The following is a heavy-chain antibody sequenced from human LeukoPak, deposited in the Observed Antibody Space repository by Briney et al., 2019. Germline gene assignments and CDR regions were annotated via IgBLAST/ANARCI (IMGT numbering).Heavy chain of an antibody. J-gene: IGHJ4*02. CDR2: LFDSVNT. D-gene: IGHD5-18*01. V-gene: IGHV4-59*11. CDR1: GGSISSHY. CDR3: ATIKRGSIFGYFDF. Sequence: SETLSLTCTVSGGSISSHYWSWIRQPPGKGLEWIAYLFDSVNTKDNPSLQSRLTLSADTSKNQFSPRLSSVTAADTAVYYCATIKRGSIFGYFDFWGQGIKVTVSS.